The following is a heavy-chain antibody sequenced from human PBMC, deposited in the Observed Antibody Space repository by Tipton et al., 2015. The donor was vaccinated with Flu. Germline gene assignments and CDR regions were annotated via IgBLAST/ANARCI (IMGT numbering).Heavy chain of an antibody. Sequence: TLSLTCTVSGDSISTYFWSWVRQPAGKGLEWIGRVYTTGTTNYSPSLKSRVTMSVDTSQNRISLKLNSVTAADTALYYCARLSYYDVDLKNFYFDHWGQGALVTVSS. CDR3: ARLSYYDVDLKNFYFDH. D-gene: IGHD3-10*02. V-gene: IGHV4-4*07. J-gene: IGHJ4*02. CDR2: VYTTGTT. CDR1: GDSISTYF.